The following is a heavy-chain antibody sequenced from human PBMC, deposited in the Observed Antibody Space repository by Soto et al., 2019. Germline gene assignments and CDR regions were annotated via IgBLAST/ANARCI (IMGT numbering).Heavy chain of an antibody. CDR3: ARILFGRSVAGGYFYMDV. CDR2: IFSNDEK. D-gene: IGHD6-19*01. CDR1: GFSLSNGKVG. J-gene: IGHJ6*03. Sequence: GSGPTLVNPTETLTLTCTVSGFSLSNGKVGVSWIRQPPGKALEWLAHIFSNDEKSYRTSLKSRLTISEDTSKSQVVLTITNEDLVDTATYYCARILFGRSVAGGYFYMDVWGKGTTVTVSS. V-gene: IGHV2-26*01.